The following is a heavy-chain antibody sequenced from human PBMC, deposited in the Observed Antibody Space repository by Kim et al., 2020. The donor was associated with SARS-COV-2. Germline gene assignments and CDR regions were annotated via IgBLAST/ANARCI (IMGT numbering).Heavy chain of an antibody. CDR2: INPSGGST. CDR3: ARTRCSSTSCYTGYYYYGMDV. Sequence: ASVKVSCKASGYTFTSYYMHWVRQAPGQGLEWMGIINPSGGSTSYAQKFQGRVTMTRDTSTSTVYMELSSLRSEDTAVYYCARTRCSSTSCYTGYYYYGMDVWGQGTTVTVSS. V-gene: IGHV1-46*01. D-gene: IGHD2-2*02. J-gene: IGHJ6*02. CDR1: GYTFTSYY.